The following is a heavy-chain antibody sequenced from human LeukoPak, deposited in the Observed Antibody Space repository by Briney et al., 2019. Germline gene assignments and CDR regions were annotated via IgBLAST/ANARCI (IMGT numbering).Heavy chain of an antibody. CDR2: IKQDGSQE. CDR1: RFTLSTYW. V-gene: IGHV3-7*01. CDR3: ARGVPYDSWSGPHYSDY. J-gene: IGHJ4*02. D-gene: IGHD3-3*01. Sequence: GGSLRLTCAASRFTLSTYWMSWVRQAPGKGLEWVAHIKQDGSQEYYVDSVKGRFTISRDSAKNSLYLQMNSLRAEDTAVYYCARGVPYDSWSGPHYSDYWGQGTLVTVSS.